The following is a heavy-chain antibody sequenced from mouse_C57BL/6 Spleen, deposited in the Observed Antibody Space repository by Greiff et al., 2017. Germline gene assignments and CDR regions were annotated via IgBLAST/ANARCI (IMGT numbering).Heavy chain of an antibody. V-gene: IGHV3-6*01. CDR2: ISYDGSN. CDR3: AREVITTVPYYFDY. D-gene: IGHD1-1*01. CDR1: GYSITSGYY. Sequence: EVQLQESGPGLVKPSQSLSLTCSVTGYSITSGYYWNWIRQFPGNKLEWMGYISYDGSNKYNPSLKNRISITRDTSKNQFFLKLNSVTTEDTATYYCAREVITTVPYYFDYWGQGTTLTVSS. J-gene: IGHJ2*01.